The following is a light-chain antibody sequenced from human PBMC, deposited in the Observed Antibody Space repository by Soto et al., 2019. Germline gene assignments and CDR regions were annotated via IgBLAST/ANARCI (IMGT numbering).Light chain of an antibody. V-gene: IGKV3-20*01. CDR1: QSVSSTY. J-gene: IGKJ1*01. Sequence: DTVFTQSPGTLSLSPGERAILSCRSSQSVSSTYLAWYQQKPGQAPGLLIYGASSRATGIPDRFSGSGSGTDFTLTISRLEPEDFAVYYCQQYNNSLWTFGQGTKVDNK. CDR3: QQYNNSLWT. CDR2: GAS.